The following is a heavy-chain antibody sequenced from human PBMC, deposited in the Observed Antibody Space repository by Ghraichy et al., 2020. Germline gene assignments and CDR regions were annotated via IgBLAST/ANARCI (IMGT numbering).Heavy chain of an antibody. V-gene: IGHV4-39*01. J-gene: IGHJ5*02. Sequence: SQTRSLTCTVSGGSISSWLYYWDWIRQTPGKGLEWIGDIYHSGGAYYNPSLKSRVTMSVDTSKNQFSLKLNSVTAADTAVYYCARHPGTQNWFDAWGQGTLVTVSS. CDR1: GGSISSWLYY. CDR2: IYHSGGA. CDR3: ARHPGTQNWFDA.